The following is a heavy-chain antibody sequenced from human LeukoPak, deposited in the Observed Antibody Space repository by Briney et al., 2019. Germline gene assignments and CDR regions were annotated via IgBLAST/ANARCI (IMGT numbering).Heavy chain of an antibody. CDR3: ASTLKWLAFGY. D-gene: IGHD3-22*01. CDR2: IHTIEKT. J-gene: IGHJ4*02. V-gene: IGHV4-59*01. Sequence: SETLSLTCAVSGGSISTYFWSWIRQAPGKGLEWIGNIHTIEKTNYNPSLKSRVSLSLDTSKKQFSLKMTSVTTADTAVYYCASTLKWLAFGYWGQGTLVTVSS. CDR1: GGSISTYF.